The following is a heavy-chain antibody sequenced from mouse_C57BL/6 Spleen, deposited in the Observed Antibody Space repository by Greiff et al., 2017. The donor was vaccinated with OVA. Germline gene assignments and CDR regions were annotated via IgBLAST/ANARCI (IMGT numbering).Heavy chain of an antibody. CDR2: INPSSGYT. V-gene: IGHV1-4*01. Sequence: VQLQQSGAELARPGASVKMSCKASGYTFTSYTMHWVKQRPGQGLEWIGYINPSSGYTKYNQKFKDKATLTADKSSSTAYMQLSSLTSEDSAVYYCASWGKGAYFDYWGQGTTLTVSS. CDR1: GYTFTSYT. CDR3: ASWGKGAYFDY. D-gene: IGHD2-1*01. J-gene: IGHJ2*01.